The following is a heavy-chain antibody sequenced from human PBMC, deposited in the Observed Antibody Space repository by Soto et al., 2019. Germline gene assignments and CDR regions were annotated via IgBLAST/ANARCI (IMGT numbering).Heavy chain of an antibody. J-gene: IGHJ6*03. V-gene: IGHV1-69*13. CDR1: GGTFSSYA. CDR2: IIPIFGTA. CDR3: AITRGSDGDQHFRMAA. D-gene: IGHD3-16*01. Sequence: GGAVQVSCKASGGTFSSYAISGVRQAPGQGLEWMGGIIPIFGTANYTQKFQGRVTITADESTSTAYMELSSLRPEDTAGYYCAITRGSDGDQHFRMAAWGKGTTVTVP.